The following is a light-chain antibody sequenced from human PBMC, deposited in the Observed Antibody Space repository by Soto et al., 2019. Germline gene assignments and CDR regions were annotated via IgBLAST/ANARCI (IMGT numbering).Light chain of an antibody. Sequence: EIVLTQSPGTLSLSPGERATLSCRASQSVSSSYLGWYQQKPGQAPRLLIYGASNRATGIPDRFSGIGSGTDFPLTISRLEPEDFAVYYCQHYGSSPLTFGEGTKVEIK. CDR2: GAS. CDR1: QSVSSSY. V-gene: IGKV3-20*01. J-gene: IGKJ4*01. CDR3: QHYGSSPLT.